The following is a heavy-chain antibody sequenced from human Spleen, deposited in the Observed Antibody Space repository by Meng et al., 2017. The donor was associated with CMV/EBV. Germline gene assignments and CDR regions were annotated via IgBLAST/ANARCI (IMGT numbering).Heavy chain of an antibody. CDR1: GGTFSSYA. Sequence: ASVKVSCKASGGTFSSYAISWVRQAPGQGLEWMGIIDPSGGSTSYAQKFQGRVTLTRDTSTSTVYMELSSLRSEDTAVYYCARDYDDPRTTRGCSSTSCYSFDFWGQGTLVTVSS. D-gene: IGHD2-2*02. V-gene: IGHV1-46*01. CDR3: ARDYDDPRTTRGCSSTSCYSFDF. CDR2: IDPSGGST. J-gene: IGHJ4*02.